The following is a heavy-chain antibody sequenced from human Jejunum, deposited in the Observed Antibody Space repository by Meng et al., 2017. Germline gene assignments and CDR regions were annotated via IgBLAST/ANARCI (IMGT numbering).Heavy chain of an antibody. D-gene: IGHD3-10*01. CDR2: ISRSSNYI. CDR3: ARDARFGSGSRYKGAYVGVDV. J-gene: IGHJ6*02. CDR1: GFTFTTYT. V-gene: IGHV3-21*01. Sequence: GGSLRLSCAASGFTFTTYTMNWVRQAPGKGLEWLSSISRSSNYIYYADSVKGRFTISRDNAKNSLFLQMISLRAEDTAVYYCARDARFGSGSRYKGAYVGVDVWGRGTAVTVSS.